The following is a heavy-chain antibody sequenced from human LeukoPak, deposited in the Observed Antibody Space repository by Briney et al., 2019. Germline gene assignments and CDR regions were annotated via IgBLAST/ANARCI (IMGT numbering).Heavy chain of an antibody. CDR3: ARDEMDYYGSGSYYYDY. CDR1: GYTFTGYY. J-gene: IGHJ4*02. V-gene: IGHV1-2*02. Sequence: GASVKVSCKASGYTFTGYYMHWVRQAPGQGLEWMGWINPNSGGANYAQKFQGRVTMTRDTSISTAYMELSRLRSDDTAVYYCARDEMDYYGSGSYYYDYWGQGTLVTVSS. D-gene: IGHD3-10*01. CDR2: INPNSGGA.